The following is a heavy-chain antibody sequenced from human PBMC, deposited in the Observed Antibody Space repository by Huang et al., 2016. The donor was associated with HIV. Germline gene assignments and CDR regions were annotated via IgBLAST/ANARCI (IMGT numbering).Heavy chain of an antibody. V-gene: IGHV1-69*01. J-gene: IGHJ6*02. D-gene: IGHD3-10*01. CDR2: IIPLYGTT. CDR3: ARGRVTEIRRGQSPTKEFYYFGMDV. Sequence: QVQLVQSGAEVRTPGSSVRLSCKLSGGTFSSYAINWVRRVPGQGLEWGGGIIPLYGTTDDEHKFQGRVTSTADGSTTTAYMELRSLRSDDTALYYCARGRVTEIRRGQSPTKEFYYFGMDVWGQGTTVTASS. CDR1: GGTFSSYA.